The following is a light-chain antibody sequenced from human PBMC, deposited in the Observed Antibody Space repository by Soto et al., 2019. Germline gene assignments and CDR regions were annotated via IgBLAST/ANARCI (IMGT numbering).Light chain of an antibody. CDR1: QSISTY. V-gene: IGKV3-11*01. J-gene: IGKJ1*01. Sequence: ENVLTQSPATLSLSPGERATLSCRASQSISTYVAWYQQTPGQAPRLLIYDTSNRATVIPDRFSGSGSGSDFTLTINSLEPEHYAFYFCQQHNNWPDGWTFGQGTKLEIK. CDR2: DTS. CDR3: QQHNNWPDGWT.